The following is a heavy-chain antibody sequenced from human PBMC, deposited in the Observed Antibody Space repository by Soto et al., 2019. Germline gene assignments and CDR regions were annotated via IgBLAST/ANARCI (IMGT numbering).Heavy chain of an antibody. CDR2: ISTYNGNT. D-gene: IGHD3-10*01. V-gene: IGHV1-18*01. CDR3: ARDAGVTIYTRDTFDM. CDR1: GYTFTSHG. J-gene: IGHJ3*02. Sequence: QVQLVQSGAEVKKHGASVTVSCKASGYTFTSHGISWVRQAPGQGLEWMGWISTYNGNTNYAQKLQGRVTMTTDTSTTTAYMELRSLRSDDTAVYYCARDAGVTIYTRDTFDMWGQGTVVTVSS.